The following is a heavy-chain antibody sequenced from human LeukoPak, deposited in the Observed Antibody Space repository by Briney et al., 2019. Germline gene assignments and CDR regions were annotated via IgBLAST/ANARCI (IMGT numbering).Heavy chain of an antibody. Sequence: ASVKVSCKASGYTFTGYYMHWVRQSPGQGLEWMGWINPNSGGTNYAQKFQGRVTMTRDTSISTAYMELSRLRSDDTAVYYCARVYCSSTSCPLVAFDIWGQGTMVTVSS. CDR1: GYTFTGYY. D-gene: IGHD2-2*01. CDR3: ARVYCSSTSCPLVAFDI. CDR2: INPNSGGT. J-gene: IGHJ3*02. V-gene: IGHV1-2*02.